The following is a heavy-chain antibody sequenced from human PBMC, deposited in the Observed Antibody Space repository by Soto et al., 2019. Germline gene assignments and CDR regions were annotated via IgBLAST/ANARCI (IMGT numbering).Heavy chain of an antibody. V-gene: IGHV4-59*12. D-gene: IGHD4-17*01. CDR3: ASGDDYGDYVRFFFDY. J-gene: IGHJ4*02. CDR1: GGSISSYY. Sequence: SETLSLTCTVSGGSISSYYWSWIRQPPGKGLEWIGYIYYSGSTNYNPSLKSRVTISADKSISTAYLQWSSLKASDTAMYYCASGDDYGDYVRFFFDYWGQGTLVTVSS. CDR2: IYYSGST.